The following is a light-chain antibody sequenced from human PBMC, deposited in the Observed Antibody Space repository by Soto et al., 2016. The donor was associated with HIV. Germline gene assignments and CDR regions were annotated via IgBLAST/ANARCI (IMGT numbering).Light chain of an antibody. J-gene: IGKJ1*01. CDR1: QDIRND. CDR3: QQYNTVPWT. V-gene: IGKV1-17*01. Sequence: DIQMTQSPSSLSASVGDRVTITCQASQDIRNDLGWYQQRPGKAPKRLIYAPSSLQSGVPSRFSGRGSGTEFTLTLSSVQPDDVGTYYCQQYNTVPWTFGQGTKLEMK. CDR2: APS.